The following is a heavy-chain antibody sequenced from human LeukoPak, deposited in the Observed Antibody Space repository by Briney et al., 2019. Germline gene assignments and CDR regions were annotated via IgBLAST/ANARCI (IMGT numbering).Heavy chain of an antibody. CDR2: ISYDGSNK. Sequence: EGSLRLSCAASGFTFSSYAMHWVRQAPGKGLEWVAVISYDGSNKYYADSVKGRFTISRDNSKNTLYLQMNSLRAEDTAVYYCAHDYIDYWGQGTLVTVSS. CDR3: AHDYIDY. V-gene: IGHV3-30-3*01. D-gene: IGHD3-3*01. CDR1: GFTFSSYA. J-gene: IGHJ4*02.